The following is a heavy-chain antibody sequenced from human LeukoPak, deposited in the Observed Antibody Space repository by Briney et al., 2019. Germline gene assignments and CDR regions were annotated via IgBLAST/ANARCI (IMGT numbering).Heavy chain of an antibody. CDR2: ISYDGSNK. J-gene: IGHJ4*02. Sequence: GRSLRLSCAASGFTFSSYGMHWVRQAPGKGLEWVAVISYDGSNKYYADSVKGRFTISRDNSKNTLYLQMNSLRAEDTAVYYCAKGDYDILTGFLRWGKGTLVTVSS. CDR3: AKGDYDILTGFLR. V-gene: IGHV3-30*18. CDR1: GFTFSSYG. D-gene: IGHD3-9*01.